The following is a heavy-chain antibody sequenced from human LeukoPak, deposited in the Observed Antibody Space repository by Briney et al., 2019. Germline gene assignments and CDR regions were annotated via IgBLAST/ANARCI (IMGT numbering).Heavy chain of an antibody. CDR1: GFTFSTFW. D-gene: IGHD2-15*01. J-gene: IGHJ4*02. Sequence: PGGSLRLSYAASGFTFSTFWIHWVRQAPGKGRVRVSSITSDGSVTSYADSVKGRFTISRDNAKNTVYLQMNSLRAEDTAVYYCASFACSSGTCYDYFDYWGQGNLVTASS. V-gene: IGHV3-74*01. CDR3: ASFACSSGTCYDYFDY. CDR2: ITSDGSVT.